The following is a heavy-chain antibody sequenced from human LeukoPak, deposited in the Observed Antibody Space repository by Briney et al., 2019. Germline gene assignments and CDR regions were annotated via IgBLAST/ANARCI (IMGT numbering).Heavy chain of an antibody. D-gene: IGHD1-7*01. CDR1: GFTFSSYG. CDR3: AREGGHWNYYFDY. V-gene: IGHV3-NL1*01. Sequence: GGSLRLSCAASGFTFSSYGMHWVRQAPGKGLEWVAVIYSGGSTYYADSVKGRFTISRDNSKNTLYLQMNSLRAEDTAVYYCAREGGHWNYYFDYRGQGTLVTVSS. J-gene: IGHJ4*02. CDR2: IYSGGST.